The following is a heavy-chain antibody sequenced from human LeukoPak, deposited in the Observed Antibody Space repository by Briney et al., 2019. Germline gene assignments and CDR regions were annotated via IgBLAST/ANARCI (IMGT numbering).Heavy chain of an antibody. J-gene: IGHJ6*03. Sequence: LSGGSLRLSCAASGFNYSSYTMNWVRQAPGMGLEWLSYISASRGITYYADSVKGRFTISRDNAKNSLYLQMNSLRAEDTAVYYCVRGSLASGVVVYYYYYLDVWGKGTTVTVSS. CDR2: ISASRGIT. CDR3: VRGSLASGVVVYYYYYLDV. V-gene: IGHV3-48*01. D-gene: IGHD3-3*01. CDR1: GFNYSSYT.